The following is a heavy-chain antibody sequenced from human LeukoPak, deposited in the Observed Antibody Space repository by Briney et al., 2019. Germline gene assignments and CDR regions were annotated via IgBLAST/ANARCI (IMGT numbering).Heavy chain of an antibody. CDR2: IVGSGGGT. D-gene: IGHD3-22*01. CDR3: AKGAHTMILVVVES. CDR1: GFNFNIHA. J-gene: IGHJ4*02. Sequence: GASLRLSCAASGFNFNIHAMNWVRQAPGKGLEWVSGIVGSGGGTYYADSVEGRFTISRDNSKNTLYLQMNSLRAEDTAVYYCAKGAHTMILVVVESWGQGTLVTVSS. V-gene: IGHV3-23*01.